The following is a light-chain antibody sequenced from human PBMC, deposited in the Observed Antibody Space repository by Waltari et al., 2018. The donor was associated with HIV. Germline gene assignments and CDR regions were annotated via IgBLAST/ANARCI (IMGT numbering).Light chain of an antibody. CDR3: QQYGGSSYS. V-gene: IGKV3-20*01. J-gene: IGKJ2*03. Sequence: EVVLTQSPGTLSLSPGDRVTLSRRASQRVGGDYLAWYQQEPGQAPRLLIYGASNRATDVPQRFSGSGSGTDFTLSIGRLEPEDFAVYYCQQYGGSSYSFGQGTKLEIK. CDR1: QRVGGDY. CDR2: GAS.